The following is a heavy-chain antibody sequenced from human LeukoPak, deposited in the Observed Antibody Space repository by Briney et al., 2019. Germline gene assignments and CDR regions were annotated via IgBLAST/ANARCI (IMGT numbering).Heavy chain of an antibody. Sequence: SETLSLTCAVYGGSLSGYYWSWIRQPPGKGLEWIGEINHSGSTNYNPSLKSRVTISVDTSKNQFSLKLSSVTAADTAVYYCARGYSSGWYYWFDPWGQGTLVTVSS. D-gene: IGHD6-19*01. V-gene: IGHV4-34*01. J-gene: IGHJ5*02. CDR1: GGSLSGYY. CDR2: INHSGST. CDR3: ARGYSSGWYYWFDP.